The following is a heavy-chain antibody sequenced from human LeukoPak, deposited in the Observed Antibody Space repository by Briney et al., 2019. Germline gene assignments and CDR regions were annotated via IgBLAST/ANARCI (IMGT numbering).Heavy chain of an antibody. CDR1: GYTFTGYY. CDR3: ARELGYCSSTSCYYYFDY. Sequence: GASVKVSCKASGYTFTGYYMHWVRQAPGQGLEWMGWINPNSGGTNYAQKFQGRVTMTRDTSISTAYMELSRLRSGDTAVYYCARELGYCSSTSCYYYFDYWGQGTLVTVSS. CDR2: INPNSGGT. V-gene: IGHV1-2*02. J-gene: IGHJ4*02. D-gene: IGHD2-2*01.